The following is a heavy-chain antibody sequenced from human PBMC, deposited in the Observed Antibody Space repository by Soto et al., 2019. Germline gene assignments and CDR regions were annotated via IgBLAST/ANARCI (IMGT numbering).Heavy chain of an antibody. Sequence: SETLSLTCTVSGGSISSYYWSWIRQPPGKGLECIGYIYYSGSTNYNPSLKSRVTISVDTSKNQFSLKLSSVTAADTAVYYCAMTWGYYDIWTGYYNGAWLDLWGQGTLVTVSS. CDR2: IYYSGST. J-gene: IGHJ5*02. CDR3: AMTWGYYDIWTGYYNGAWLDL. CDR1: GGSISSYY. V-gene: IGHV4-59*01. D-gene: IGHD3-9*01.